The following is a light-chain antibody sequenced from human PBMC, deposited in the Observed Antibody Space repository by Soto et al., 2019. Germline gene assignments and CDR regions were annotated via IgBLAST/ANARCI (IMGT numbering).Light chain of an antibody. J-gene: IGKJ1*01. CDR1: QGIRNN. CDR3: LQHDTYPRT. Sequence: DIQMSQSPSTLSTSVGDRITITFRASQGIRNNLGWYQQKPGKAPKRLIYGTSNLQYGAPSRFSGSGSGTEFTLTITSLQPEDFATYYCLQHDTYPRTFGQGTKVDI. V-gene: IGKV1-17*01. CDR2: GTS.